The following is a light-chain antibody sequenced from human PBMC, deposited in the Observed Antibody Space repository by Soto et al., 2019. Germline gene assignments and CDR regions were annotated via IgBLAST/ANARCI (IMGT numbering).Light chain of an antibody. Sequence: VLTRSPGTLSLSPGERATISCRARQSISRYYLAWYQHKPGQAPRLLMNGASSRATGIPHRFSGSGSGTDFTLTISSLEPEDCGVYYCQQSGGSPPYTFGQGTRLEIK. CDR2: GAS. CDR3: QQSGGSPPYT. CDR1: QSISRYY. V-gene: IGKV3-20*01. J-gene: IGKJ2*01.